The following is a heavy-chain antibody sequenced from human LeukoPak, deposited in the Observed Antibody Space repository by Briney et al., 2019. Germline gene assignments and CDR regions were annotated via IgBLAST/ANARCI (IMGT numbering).Heavy chain of an antibody. J-gene: IGHJ4*02. CDR3: ARGDTGYYDSSYYYPY. V-gene: IGHV4-38-2*02. CDR1: GYSISIDYY. CDR2: IHQIGST. D-gene: IGHD3-22*01. Sequence: PSETLSLICNVPGYSISIDYYWGWIRQPPGKGLEWIGSIHQIGSTYYNPSLKSRVSILMDKSKNQFSLRLNSVTAADTAVYYCARGDTGYYDSSYYYPYWGQGTLVTVSS.